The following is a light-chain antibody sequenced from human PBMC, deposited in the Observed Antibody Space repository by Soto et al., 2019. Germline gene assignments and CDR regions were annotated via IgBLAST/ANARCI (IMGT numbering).Light chain of an antibody. CDR2: DAS. CDR3: QQRYNWPPVS. V-gene: IGKV3-11*01. CDR1: QSVSDY. Sequence: EIVLRQSPATLSLSPGEGATLSCRASQSVSDYLAWYQQQPGQAAPRLIFDASNRATGIPARLSGSGSGTDFSLTISSLEPADFAIYYCQQRYNWPPVSFGGRTKADIK. J-gene: IGKJ4*01.